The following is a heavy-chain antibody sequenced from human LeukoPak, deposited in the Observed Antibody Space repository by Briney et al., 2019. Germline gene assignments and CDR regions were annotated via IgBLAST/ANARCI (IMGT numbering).Heavy chain of an antibody. CDR2: IYYSGST. Sequence: SETLSLTCTVSGGSISSYYWSWIRQPPGKGLEWIGYIYYSGSTNYNPSLKSRVTISVDTSKNQFSLKLSSVTAADTAVYYCARLGGYAGGCWGQGTLVTVSS. J-gene: IGHJ4*02. V-gene: IGHV4-59*08. CDR1: GGSISSYY. CDR3: ARLGGYAGGC. D-gene: IGHD3-3*01.